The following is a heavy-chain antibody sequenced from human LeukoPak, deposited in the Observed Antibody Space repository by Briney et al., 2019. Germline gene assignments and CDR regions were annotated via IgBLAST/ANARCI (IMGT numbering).Heavy chain of an antibody. CDR3: ATRRNYDYVWGSYRYSSYWFDP. Sequence: ASVKVSCKASGYTFTSYGISWVRQAPGQGLEWMGWISAYNGNTNYAQKLQGRVTMTTDTSTSTAYMELSSLRSEDTAVYYCATRRNYDYVWGSYRYSSYWFDPWGQGTLVTVSS. V-gene: IGHV1-18*01. CDR2: ISAYNGNT. J-gene: IGHJ5*02. D-gene: IGHD3-16*02. CDR1: GYTFTSYG.